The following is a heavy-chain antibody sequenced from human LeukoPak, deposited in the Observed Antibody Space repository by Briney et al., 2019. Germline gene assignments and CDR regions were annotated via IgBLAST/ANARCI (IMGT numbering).Heavy chain of an antibody. CDR1: GGSISGGSYY. D-gene: IGHD3-22*01. CDR3: ARERPCYYASSGYYDY. Sequence: PSQTLSLTCTVSGGSISGGSYYWCWIRQPAGKGLEWIGRIYTSGSTNYNPSLKSRVTISVDTSKNQFSLKLSSVTAADTAVYYCARERPCYYASSGYYDYWGQGTLVTVSS. J-gene: IGHJ4*02. CDR2: IYTSGST. V-gene: IGHV4-61*02.